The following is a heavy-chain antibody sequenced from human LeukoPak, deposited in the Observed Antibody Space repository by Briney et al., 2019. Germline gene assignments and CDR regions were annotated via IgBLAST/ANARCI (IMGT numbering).Heavy chain of an antibody. CDR3: ARGHGSGSYAY. Sequence: SGTLSLTCAVSGGSISSSNWWSWVRQPPGKGLEWIGEIHHSRSTNYNPSLKSRVTIPVDKSENQFSLKLSSVTAADTAVYYCARGHGSGSYAYWGQGTLVTVSS. D-gene: IGHD3-10*01. V-gene: IGHV4-4*02. CDR1: GGSISSSNW. J-gene: IGHJ4*02. CDR2: IHHSRST.